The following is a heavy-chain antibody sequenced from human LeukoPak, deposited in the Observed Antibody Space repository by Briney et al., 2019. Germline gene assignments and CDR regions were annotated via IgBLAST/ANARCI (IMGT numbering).Heavy chain of an antibody. CDR3: ARHVRYCSGGSCYLDWFDP. Sequence: PSETLSLTCTVSGGSISSSSYYWGWIRQPPGKGLEWIGSIYYSGSTYYNPSLKSRVTISVDTSKNQFSLKLSSVTAADTAVYYCARHVRYCSGGSCYLDWFDPWGQGTLVTVSS. CDR2: IYYSGST. V-gene: IGHV4-39*01. CDR1: GGSISSSSYY. D-gene: IGHD2-15*01. J-gene: IGHJ5*02.